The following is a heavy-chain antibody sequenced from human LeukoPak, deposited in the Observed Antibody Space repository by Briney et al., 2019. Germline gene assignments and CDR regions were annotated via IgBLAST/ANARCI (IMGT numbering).Heavy chain of an antibody. J-gene: IGHJ6*02. Sequence: GGSLRLSCAASGFTFRNFAMSWVRQAPGKGLEWVSHITNNADATYYADSVKGRFTVSRDNSNNILYLQLDSLRAEDAAVYYCAKDFWSGNYQSGSLDVWAQGSTVTVSS. CDR3: AKDFWSGNYQSGSLDV. V-gene: IGHV3-23*01. D-gene: IGHD3-3*01. CDR2: ITNNADAT. CDR1: GFTFRNFA.